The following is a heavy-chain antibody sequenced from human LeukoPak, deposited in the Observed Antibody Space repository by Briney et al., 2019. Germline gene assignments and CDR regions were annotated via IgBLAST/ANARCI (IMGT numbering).Heavy chain of an antibody. CDR2: IYYSGST. V-gene: IGHV4-39*07. D-gene: IGHD3-22*01. CDR3: ARTGGGYYDSSGYSDAFDI. J-gene: IGHJ3*02. CDR1: GGSISSSSYY. Sequence: SETLSLTCTVSGGSISSSSYYWGWIRQPPGKGLEWIGSIYYSGSTYYNPSLKSRVTMSVDTSKNQFSLKLSSVTAVDTAVYYCARTGGGYYDSSGYSDAFDIWGQGTMVTVSS.